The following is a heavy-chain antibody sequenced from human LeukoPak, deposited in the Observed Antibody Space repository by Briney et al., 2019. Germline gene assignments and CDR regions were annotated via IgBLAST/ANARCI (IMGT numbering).Heavy chain of an antibody. J-gene: IGHJ4*02. CDR2: INSDGSST. CDR3: ARADYDYVWGSRPSPFDY. CDR1: GFTFSSYW. D-gene: IGHD3-16*01. Sequence: GGSLRLSCAASGFTFSSYWMHWVRQAPGKGLVWVSRINSDGSSTSYADSVKGRFTISRDNAKNTLYLQMNSLRAEDTAVYYCARADYDYVWGSRPSPFDYWGQGTLVTVSS. V-gene: IGHV3-74*01.